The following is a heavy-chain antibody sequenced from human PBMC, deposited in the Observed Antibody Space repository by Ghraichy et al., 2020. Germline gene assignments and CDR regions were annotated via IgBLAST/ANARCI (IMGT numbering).Heavy chain of an antibody. CDR2: IYYSGST. V-gene: IGHV4-39*01. CDR1: GGSISSSSYY. Sequence: SETLSLTCTVSGGSISSSSYYWGWIRQPPGKGLEWIGSIYYSGSTYYNPSLKSRVTISVDTSKNQFSLKLSSVTAADTAVYYCARHYLFDYWGQGTLVTVSS. J-gene: IGHJ4*02. CDR3: ARHYLFDY.